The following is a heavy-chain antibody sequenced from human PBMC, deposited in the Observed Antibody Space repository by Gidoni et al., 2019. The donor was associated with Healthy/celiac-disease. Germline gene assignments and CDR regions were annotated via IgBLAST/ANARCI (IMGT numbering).Heavy chain of an antibody. V-gene: IGHV2-5*02. CDR3: AHRLSAYDFWSGYFTIHDAFDI. CDR1: GFSLSTSGVG. D-gene: IGHD3-3*01. Sequence: QITLKESGPTLVKPTQTLTLTCTFSGFSLSTSGVGVGWIRQPPGNALEWLALIYWDDDKRYSPSLKSRLTITKDTSKNQVVLTMTNMDPVDTATYYCAHRLSAYDFWSGYFTIHDAFDIWGQGTMVTVSS. J-gene: IGHJ3*02. CDR2: IYWDDDK.